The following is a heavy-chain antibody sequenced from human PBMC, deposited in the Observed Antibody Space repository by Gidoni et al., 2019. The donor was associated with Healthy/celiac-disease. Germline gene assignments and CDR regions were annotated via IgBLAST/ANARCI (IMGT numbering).Heavy chain of an antibody. V-gene: IGHV4-31*03. J-gene: IGHJ4*02. CDR1: GGSIRSGGYY. CDR2: IYYSGST. Sequence: QVQLQESGPGLVKPSQTLSLTCTVSGGSIRSGGYYWRWIRQHPGKGLEWIGYIYYSGSTYYNPSLKSRFTISVDTSKNQFSLKLSSVTAADTAVYYCARAPYGDSKDYLDYWGQGTLVTVSS. CDR3: ARAPYGDSKDYLDY. D-gene: IGHD4-17*01.